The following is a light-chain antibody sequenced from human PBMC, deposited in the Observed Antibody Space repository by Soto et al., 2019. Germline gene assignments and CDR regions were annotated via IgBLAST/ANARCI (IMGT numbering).Light chain of an antibody. V-gene: IGKV1-5*01. Sequence: DVQMTQSPSNLSASVGDRVTITCRASQNISAWLAWYQQKPGGAPKVLIYDVSSLGSGVPSRFSGSGSGTEFTLTISSLQPDDFATYYCQQCNAFWTFGQGTKVDIK. CDR1: QNISAW. J-gene: IGKJ1*01. CDR3: QQCNAFWT. CDR2: DVS.